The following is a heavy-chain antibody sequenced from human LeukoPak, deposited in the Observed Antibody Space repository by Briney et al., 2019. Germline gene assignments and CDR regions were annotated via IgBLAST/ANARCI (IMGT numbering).Heavy chain of an antibody. J-gene: IGHJ3*01. CDR1: GFIFSSYA. CDR2: ISGSGGGT. V-gene: IGHV3-23*01. Sequence: GGSLRLSCAASGFIFSSYAMSWVRQAPGKGLEWVSAISGSGGGTFYTDSVKGRFTISRDNSKNTLLLQMNSLRAADTAIYYCAKGYDHYDDGGYYSRPDAFDLWGQGTMVTVSS. CDR3: AKGYDHYDDGGYYSRPDAFDL. D-gene: IGHD3-22*01.